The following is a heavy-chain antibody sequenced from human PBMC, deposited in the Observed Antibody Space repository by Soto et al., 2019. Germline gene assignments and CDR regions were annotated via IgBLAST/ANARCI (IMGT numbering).Heavy chain of an antibody. D-gene: IGHD2-8*02. V-gene: IGHV3-30*18. CDR1: GFTFSSYG. CDR3: AKDEYWESHFYYFMDL. J-gene: IGHJ6*03. CDR2: ISYDGSNK. Sequence: SLRLSCAASGFTFSSYGMHWVRQAPGKGLEWVAVISYDGSNKYYADSVKGRFTISRDNSKNTLYLQMNSLRAEDTAVYYCAKDEYWESHFYYFMDLWGKGTPVTVSS.